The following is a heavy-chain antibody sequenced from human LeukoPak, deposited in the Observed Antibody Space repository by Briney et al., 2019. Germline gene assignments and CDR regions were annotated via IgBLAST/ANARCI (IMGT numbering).Heavy chain of an antibody. CDR1: GYSFSSGYY. CDR2: FYHTGIT. D-gene: IGHD1-1*01. J-gene: IGHJ4*02. V-gene: IGHV4-38-2*02. CDR3: ARSYFTTAIDY. Sequence: SETLSLTCNVSGYSFSSGYYWGWIRQPPGKGLEWIGSFYHTGITYYNPSLKSRVTISVDTSKNQFSLYLRSVTAADTAVYYCARSYFTTAIDYWGQGTLVTVSS.